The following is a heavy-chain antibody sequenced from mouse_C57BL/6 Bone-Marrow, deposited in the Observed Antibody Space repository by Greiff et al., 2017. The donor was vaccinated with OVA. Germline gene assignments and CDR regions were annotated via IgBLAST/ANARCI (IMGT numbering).Heavy chain of an antibody. CDR1: GFTFSSYG. V-gene: IGHV5-6*01. CDR3: ARHGMDY. Sequence: DVQLVESGGDLVKPGGSLKLSCAASGFTFSSYGMSWVRQTPDKRLEWVATISSGGSYTYYPDSVKGRFTISRDNAKNTLYLQMSSLKSEDTAMYYCARHGMDYWGQGTSVTVSS. CDR2: ISSGGSYT. J-gene: IGHJ4*01.